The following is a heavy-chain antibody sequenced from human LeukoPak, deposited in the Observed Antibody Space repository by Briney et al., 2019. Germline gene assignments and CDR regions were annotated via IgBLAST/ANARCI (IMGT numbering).Heavy chain of an antibody. Sequence: PGGSLRLSCAASGFTFSSYSMNWVRQAPGKGLEWVSYISSSSSTIYYADSVKGRFTISRDNAKNSLYLQMNSLRDEDTAVYYCAKCSGGNCYHSDDHWGQGTLVTVSS. J-gene: IGHJ5*02. CDR1: GFTFSSYS. D-gene: IGHD2-15*01. V-gene: IGHV3-48*02. CDR2: ISSSSSTI. CDR3: AKCSGGNCYHSDDH.